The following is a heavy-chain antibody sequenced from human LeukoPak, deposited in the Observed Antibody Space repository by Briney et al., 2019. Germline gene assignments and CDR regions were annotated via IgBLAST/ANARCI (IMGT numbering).Heavy chain of an antibody. V-gene: IGHV4-59*06. D-gene: IGHD3-10*01. Sequence: SETLSLTCTISGGSISSYYWSWIRQPPGKGLEWIGYIYYSGSTYYNPSLKSRVTISVDTSKNQFSLKLSSVTAADTAVYYCARSGTNYYGFYYYGMDVWGQGTTVTVSS. CDR3: ARSGTNYYGFYYYGMDV. CDR2: IYYSGST. CDR1: GGSISSYY. J-gene: IGHJ6*02.